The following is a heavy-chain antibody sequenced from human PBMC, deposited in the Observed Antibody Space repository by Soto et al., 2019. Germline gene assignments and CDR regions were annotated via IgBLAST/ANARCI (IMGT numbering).Heavy chain of an antibody. CDR1: GDSIDGSAYY. D-gene: IGHD6-13*01. Sequence: VQLQESGPGLVKPSQTLSLTCTVSGDSIDGSAYYWSWIRLLPGKGLEWIGYIYYSGNTYYSPSPRGRRTMAVDTSRTQFSLRLTSVTAADPAVYYCARDRGAAGTLHEHFLHWGQGTLVTVSS. CDR2: IYYSGNT. CDR3: ARDRGAAGTLHEHFLH. J-gene: IGHJ1*01. V-gene: IGHV4-31*03.